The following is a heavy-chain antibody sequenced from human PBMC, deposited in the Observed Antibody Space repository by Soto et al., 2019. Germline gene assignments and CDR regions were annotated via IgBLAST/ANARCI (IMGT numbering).Heavy chain of an antibody. CDR2: IKQDGSEK. CDR3: ARDLHSFWSGSYYYGMDV. D-gene: IGHD3-3*01. Sequence: GGSLRLSCVVSGFAFSSYWMSWVRQAPGKGLEWVANIKQDGSEKYYVDSVKGRFTISRDNAKNLLYLQMNSLRAEDTAVYYCARDLHSFWSGSYYYGMDVWGQGTTVTVSS. CDR1: GFAFSSYW. V-gene: IGHV3-7*01. J-gene: IGHJ6*02.